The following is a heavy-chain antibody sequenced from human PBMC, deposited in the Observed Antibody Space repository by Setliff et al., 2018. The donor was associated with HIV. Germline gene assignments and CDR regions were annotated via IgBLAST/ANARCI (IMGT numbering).Heavy chain of an antibody. Sequence: GESLKISCQGSGYSFTRYWIGWVRQMPGKGLEWMGIIFPGDSDTRFSPSFQGQVSLSVDKSATTAYLHWSSLKASDTAIYYCARRSVSHGNGFDLWGQGTLVNVSS. D-gene: IGHD3-10*01. CDR3: ARRSVSHGNGFDL. V-gene: IGHV5-51*01. CDR1: GYSFTRYW. CDR2: IFPGDSDT. J-gene: IGHJ3*01.